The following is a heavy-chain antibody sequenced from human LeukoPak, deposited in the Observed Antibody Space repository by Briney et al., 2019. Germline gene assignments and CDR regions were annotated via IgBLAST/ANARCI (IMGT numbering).Heavy chain of an antibody. CDR1: GYTFTSYG. Sequence: GASVKVPCKASGYTFTSYGFSWVRQAPGQGLEWMGWISANNGNTKYAQKFQGRVTMTTDTSTTTAYMELRSLRSDDTAVYYCGRDQAAVITALDYWGQGSLVTVSS. CDR2: ISANNGNT. CDR3: GRDQAAVITALDY. D-gene: IGHD3-22*01. J-gene: IGHJ4*02. V-gene: IGHV1-18*01.